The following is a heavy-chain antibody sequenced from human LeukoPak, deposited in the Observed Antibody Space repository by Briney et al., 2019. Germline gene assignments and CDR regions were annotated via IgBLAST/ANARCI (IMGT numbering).Heavy chain of an antibody. Sequence: GGSLRLSCAASGFTFSSYSLNWVRQAPGKGLEWVSSIRSSSTYIYYADSVKGRFTISRDNAKNSLYLQMNSLRVEDTAVYYCAREPRYSYVSFDYWGQGTLVTVSS. J-gene: IGHJ4*02. CDR1: GFTFSSYS. D-gene: IGHD5-18*01. V-gene: IGHV3-21*01. CDR3: AREPRYSYVSFDY. CDR2: IRSSSTYI.